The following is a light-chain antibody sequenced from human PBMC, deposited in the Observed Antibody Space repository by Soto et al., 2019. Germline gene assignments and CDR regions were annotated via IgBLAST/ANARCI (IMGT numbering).Light chain of an antibody. V-gene: IGKV3-15*01. J-gene: IGKJ5*01. CDR3: QQYNSWPPIT. CDR2: DAS. CDR1: ESVSRN. Sequence: EVVMTQSPATLSVSPRERATLSCRASESVSRNLAWYQQKPGQAPRLLIYDASTRATGIPDRFSGGGSGTEFTLTISSLQSEDFVVYYCQQYNSWPPITFGQGTRLEI.